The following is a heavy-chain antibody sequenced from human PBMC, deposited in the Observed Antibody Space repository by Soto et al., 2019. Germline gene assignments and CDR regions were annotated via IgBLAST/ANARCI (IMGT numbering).Heavy chain of an antibody. Sequence: GGSLRLSCAASGFTFSSYAMHWVRQAPGKGLEWVAVISYDGINKYYADSVKGRFTISRDNSKNTLYLQMNSLRAEDTAVYYCARDRSSGWRLRYYFDYWGQGTMVTVSS. CDR2: ISYDGINK. CDR1: GFTFSSYA. CDR3: ARDRSSGWRLRYYFDY. J-gene: IGHJ4*02. V-gene: IGHV3-30-3*01. D-gene: IGHD6-19*01.